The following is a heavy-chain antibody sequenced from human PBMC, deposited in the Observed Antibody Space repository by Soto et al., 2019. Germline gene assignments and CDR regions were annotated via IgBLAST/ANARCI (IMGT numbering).Heavy chain of an antibody. D-gene: IGHD6-6*01. V-gene: IGHV4-4*07. CDR1: GGSISSYY. CDR3: AREPIAALTDNWFDP. Sequence: SETLSLTCTVSGGSISSYYWSWIRQPAGKGLEWIGRIYTSGSTNYNPSLKSRVTMSVDTSKNQFSLKLSSVTAADTAVYYCAREPIAALTDNWFDPWGQGTLVTVTS. J-gene: IGHJ5*02. CDR2: IYTSGST.